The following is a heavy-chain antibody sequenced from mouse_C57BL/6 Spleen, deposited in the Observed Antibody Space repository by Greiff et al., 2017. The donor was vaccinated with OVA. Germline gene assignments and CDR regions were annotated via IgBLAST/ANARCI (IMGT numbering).Heavy chain of an antibody. J-gene: IGHJ3*01. CDR1: GYTFTDYY. CDR2: INPNNGGT. D-gene: IGHD2-1*01. V-gene: IGHV1-26*01. Sequence: EVQLQQSGPELVKPGASVKISCKASGYTFTDYYMNWVKQSHGKSLEWIGDINPNNGGTSYNQKFKGKATLTVDKSSSTAYMELRSLTSEDSAVYDCATCNYGNYGFAYWGQGTLVTVSA. CDR3: ATCNYGNYGFAY.